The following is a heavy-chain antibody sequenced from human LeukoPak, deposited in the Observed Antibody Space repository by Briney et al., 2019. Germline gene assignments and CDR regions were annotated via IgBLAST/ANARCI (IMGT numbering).Heavy chain of an antibody. V-gene: IGHV3-53*01. CDR3: ARGDGDSSGYYPFDY. Sequence: GGSLRLSCAASGFTVSSNYMSWVRQAPGKGLEWVSVIYSGGSTYYADFVKGRFTISRDNSKNTLYLQMNSLRAEDTAVYYCARGDGDSSGYYPFDYWGQGTLVTVSS. CDR2: IYSGGST. CDR1: GFTVSSNY. D-gene: IGHD3-22*01. J-gene: IGHJ4*02.